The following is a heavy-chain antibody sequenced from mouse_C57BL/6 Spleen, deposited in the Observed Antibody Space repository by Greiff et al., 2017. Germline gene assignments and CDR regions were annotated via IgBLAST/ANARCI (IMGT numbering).Heavy chain of an antibody. D-gene: IGHD1-1*01. CDR1: GYTFTSYG. V-gene: IGHV1-81*01. CDR2: IYPRSGNT. CDR3: AREKDYCGSRETWFAY. Sequence: QVQLQQSGAELARPGASVKLSCKASGYTFTSYGISWVKQRTGQGLEWIGEIYPRSGNTYYNEKFKGKATLTADKSSSTAYMELRSLTSEDSAVYFCAREKDYCGSRETWFAYWGQGTLVTVSA. J-gene: IGHJ3*01.